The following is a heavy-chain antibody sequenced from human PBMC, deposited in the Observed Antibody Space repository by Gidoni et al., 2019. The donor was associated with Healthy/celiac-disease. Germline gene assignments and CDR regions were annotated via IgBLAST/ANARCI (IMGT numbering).Heavy chain of an antibody. Sequence: DVQLVQSGAEVKKPGESLRISCKGSGYSFTSYWISWVRQMPGKGLEGMGRIDPGNSYTTYSPPSKGHVTISADKPISTPYLQWSSRKASDTAMYYCARLPPGYSTIYYYYGMDVGGKGTTVTVSS. CDR1: GYSFTSYW. CDR2: IDPGNSYT. D-gene: IGHD1-26*01. V-gene: IGHV5-10-1*01. J-gene: IGHJ6*04. CDR3: ARLPPGYSTIYYYYGMDV.